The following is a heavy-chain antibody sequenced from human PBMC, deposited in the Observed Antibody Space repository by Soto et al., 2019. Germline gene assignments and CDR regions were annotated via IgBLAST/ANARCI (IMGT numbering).Heavy chain of an antibody. Sequence: QVQLVQSGAEVKKPGSSVKVSCKASGGTFSSYTISWVRQAPGQGLEWMGRIIPILGIANYAQKFQGRVTITADKSTSTAYMELSSLRSEDTAVYYCAGWGTGYRHYYSYGMDVWGQGTTVTVSS. CDR3: AGWGTGYRHYYSYGMDV. CDR1: GGTFSSYT. D-gene: IGHD1-1*01. CDR2: IIPILGIA. J-gene: IGHJ6*02. V-gene: IGHV1-69*02.